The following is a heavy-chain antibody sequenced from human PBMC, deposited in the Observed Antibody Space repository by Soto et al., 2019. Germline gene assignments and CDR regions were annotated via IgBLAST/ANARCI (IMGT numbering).Heavy chain of an antibody. D-gene: IGHD5-12*01. CDR1: GGTFSSYA. V-gene: IGHV1-69*12. CDR3: ASSVAKYYYFGMDV. CDR2: IIPIFGTA. J-gene: IGHJ6*02. Sequence: QVQLVQSGAEVKKPGSSVKVSCKASGGTFSSYAISWVRQAPGQGLEWMGGIIPIFGTANYAQKFQGRVTITADESTFTAYIELSSLRSEDTAVYYCASSVAKYYYFGMDVWGQGTTVSVSS.